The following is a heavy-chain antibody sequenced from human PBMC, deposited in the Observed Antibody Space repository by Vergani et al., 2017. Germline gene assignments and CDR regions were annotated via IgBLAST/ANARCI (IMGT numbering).Heavy chain of an antibody. J-gene: IGHJ4*02. CDR3: AREGIAAAGTGLDY. D-gene: IGHD6-13*01. CDR1: GFTFSSYS. Sequence: EVQLVESGGGLVKPGGSLRLSCAASGFTFSSYSMNWVRQAPGKGLEWVSSISSSSSYIYYADSVKGRFTLSRDNAKNSLYLQMNSLRAEDTAVYYCAREGIAAAGTGLDYWGQGTLVTVSS. V-gene: IGHV3-21*01. CDR2: ISSSSSYI.